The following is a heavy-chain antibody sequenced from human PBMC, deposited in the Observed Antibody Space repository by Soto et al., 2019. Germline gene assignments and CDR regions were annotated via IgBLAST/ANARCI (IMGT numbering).Heavy chain of an antibody. J-gene: IGHJ3*02. Sequence: SVKVSCKASGGTFSSYAISWVRQAPGQGLEWMGGIIPIFGTANYAQKFQGRVTITADESTSTAYMELSSLRSEDTAVYYCATNRIVGAGYAAFDIWGQGTMVTVSS. CDR1: GGTFSSYA. CDR2: IIPIFGTA. V-gene: IGHV1-69*13. D-gene: IGHD1-26*01. CDR3: ATNRIVGAGYAAFDI.